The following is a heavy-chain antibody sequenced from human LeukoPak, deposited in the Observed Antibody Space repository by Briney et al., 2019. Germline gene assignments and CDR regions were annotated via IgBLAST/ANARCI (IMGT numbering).Heavy chain of an antibody. V-gene: IGHV1-46*01. D-gene: IGHD3-10*01. CDR1: GYTFTSYY. CDR3: ARVYKEGFEEPNITYYMDV. J-gene: IGHJ6*03. Sequence: ASVKVSCKASGYTFTSYYMHWVRQAPGQGLEWMGIINPSGGSTSYAQKFQGRVTMTRDMSTSTVYMELSSLRSEDTAVYYCARVYKEGFEEPNITYYMDVWGKGTTVTVSS. CDR2: INPSGGST.